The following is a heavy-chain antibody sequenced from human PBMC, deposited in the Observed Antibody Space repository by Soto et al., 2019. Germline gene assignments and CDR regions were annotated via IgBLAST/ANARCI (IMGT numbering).Heavy chain of an antibody. J-gene: IGHJ5*02. CDR2: IIPILGIA. D-gene: IGHD3-10*01. Sequence: SVKVSCKASGGTFSSYTISWVRQAPGQGLEWMGRIIPILGIANYAQKFQGRVTITADKSTSTAYMELSSLGSEDTAVYYCARGYYGSGSYYNGWFDPWGQGTLVTVSS. CDR1: GGTFSSYT. CDR3: ARGYYGSGSYYNGWFDP. V-gene: IGHV1-69*02.